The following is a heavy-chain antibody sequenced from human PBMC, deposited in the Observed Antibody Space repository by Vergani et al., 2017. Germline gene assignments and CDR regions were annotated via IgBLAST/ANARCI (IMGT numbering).Heavy chain of an antibody. Sequence: VELEEFGGGLAQPGMSLRLSCSASGVKFDEYAMHWVRQAPGKGLGGVAGISWNSNSEDYADSVEGRFTISKDHAKNSVLLQMRSLTSEDTSVYYCAKSDSKGVAFIEYFFDLWGHGSLVTVSP. J-gene: IGHJ4*03. CDR2: ISWNSNSE. CDR3: AKSDSKGVAFIEYFFDL. V-gene: IGHV3-9*01. D-gene: IGHD2/OR15-2a*01. CDR1: GVKFDEYA.